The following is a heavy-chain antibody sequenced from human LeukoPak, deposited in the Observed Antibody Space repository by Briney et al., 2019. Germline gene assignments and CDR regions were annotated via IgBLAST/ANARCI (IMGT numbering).Heavy chain of an antibody. D-gene: IGHD6-13*01. CDR1: GFTFSIYW. J-gene: IGHJ4*02. V-gene: IGHV3-7*04. CDR2: IKEDGSEK. Sequence: GGSLRLSCAASGFTFSIYWMSWFRQAPGKGLEWVANIKEDGSEKYYVDSVKGRFIISRDNAKNSLYLQMNSLRAEDTAVYYCARAHSSSFDYWGQGTLVTVSS. CDR3: ARAHSSSFDY.